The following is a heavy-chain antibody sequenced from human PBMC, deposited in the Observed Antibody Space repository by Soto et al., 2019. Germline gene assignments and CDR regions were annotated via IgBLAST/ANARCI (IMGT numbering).Heavy chain of an antibody. D-gene: IGHD1-26*01. Sequence: PSETLSLTCAVSGGSISSSNWWSWVRQPPGKGLEWIGEIYHSGSTNYNPSLNSRVTISVDKSKNQYCLKLSSVTAADTAVYYCARDNSGSPRFRYYYYYYGMDVWGQGTTVTVSS. V-gene: IGHV4-4*02. J-gene: IGHJ6*02. CDR3: ARDNSGSPRFRYYYYYYGMDV. CDR2: IYHSGST. CDR1: GGSISSSNW.